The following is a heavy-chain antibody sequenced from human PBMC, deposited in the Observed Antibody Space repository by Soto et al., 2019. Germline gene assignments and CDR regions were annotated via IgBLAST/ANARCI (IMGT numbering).Heavy chain of an antibody. CDR3: AREYCSGGSCYPGYFQH. J-gene: IGHJ1*01. CDR2: ISVSSSTI. D-gene: IGHD2-15*01. Sequence: EVQLVESGGGLVQPGGSLRLSCAASGFTFSSYSMNWVRQAPGKGLEWVSYISVSSSTIYYADSLKGRFTISRDNAKNSLYLQMKSLRAEDTAVYYCAREYCSGGSCYPGYFQHWGQGTLVTVSS. V-gene: IGHV3-48*01. CDR1: GFTFSSYS.